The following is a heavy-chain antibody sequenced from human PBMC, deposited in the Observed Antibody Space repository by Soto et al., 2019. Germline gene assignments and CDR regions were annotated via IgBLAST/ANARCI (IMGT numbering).Heavy chain of an antibody. CDR2: IYSGGST. Sequence: EVQLVESGGGLIQPGGSLRLSCAASGFTFSSNDMNWVRQAPGKGLEWVSLIYSGGSTYYADSVKGRFTISRDNSKNTLYLKMSSLRAADTAVSHCATRPLLPGAPWGQGTMVTVSS. V-gene: IGHV3-53*01. CDR1: GFTFSSND. J-gene: IGHJ3*01. CDR3: ATRPLLPGAP. D-gene: IGHD3-22*01.